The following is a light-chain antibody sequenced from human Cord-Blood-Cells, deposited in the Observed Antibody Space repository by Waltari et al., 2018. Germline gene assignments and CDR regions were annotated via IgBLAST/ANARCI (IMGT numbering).Light chain of an antibody. CDR3: CSYAGTYVV. CDR2: EGS. V-gene: IGLV2-23*01. J-gene: IGLJ2*01. CDR1: SRDVGSYNL. Sequence: QSALTQPASVSGSPGQSITISCTGPSRDVGSYNLVSWYPQHPGKAPKLIIYEGSKRPSGVSNRFSGSKSGNTASLTISGLQAEDEADYYCCSYAGTYVVFGGGTKLTVL.